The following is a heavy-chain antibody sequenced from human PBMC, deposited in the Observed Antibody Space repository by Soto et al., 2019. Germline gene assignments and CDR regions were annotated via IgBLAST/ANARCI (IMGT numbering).Heavy chain of an antibody. CDR1: GFTFSNYG. Sequence: GGALRLSCAASGFTFSNYGTHWFRQAPGKGLEWVAVISYDGSNKYYADSVKGRFTISRDNSKNTLYLQMNSLRDEDTAVYYCAKGRDWSGNGMDVWGQGTTVTVSS. CDR2: ISYDGSNK. J-gene: IGHJ6*02. CDR3: AKGRDWSGNGMDV. D-gene: IGHD3-3*01. V-gene: IGHV3-30*18.